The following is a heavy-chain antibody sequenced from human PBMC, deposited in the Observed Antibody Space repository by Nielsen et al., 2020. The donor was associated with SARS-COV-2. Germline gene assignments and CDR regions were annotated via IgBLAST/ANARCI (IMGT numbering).Heavy chain of an antibody. CDR3: ARDINPYYYDSSGYYYQSYDAFDI. D-gene: IGHD3-22*01. J-gene: IGHJ3*02. V-gene: IGHV1-69*13. CDR2: IIPIFGTA. Sequence: SVKVSCKASGGTFSSYAISWVRQAPGQGLEWMGGIIPIFGTANYAQKFQGRVTITADESTSTAYMELSSLRSEDTAVYYCARDINPYYYDSSGYYYQSYDAFDIWGQGTMVTVSS. CDR1: GGTFSSYA.